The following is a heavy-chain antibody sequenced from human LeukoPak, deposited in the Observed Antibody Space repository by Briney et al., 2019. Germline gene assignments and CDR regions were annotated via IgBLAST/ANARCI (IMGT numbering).Heavy chain of an antibody. CDR2: ISDSGGRT. CDR1: GSTFSSYG. Sequence: GGSLRLSCAASGSTFSSYGMTWVRQAPGKGLEWVSAISDSGGRTFYADSVKGRFTISRDNAKNSVFLQMNSLRAEDTAVYYCAAVIDYWGQGTLVTVSS. J-gene: IGHJ4*02. V-gene: IGHV3-23*01. CDR3: AAVIDY.